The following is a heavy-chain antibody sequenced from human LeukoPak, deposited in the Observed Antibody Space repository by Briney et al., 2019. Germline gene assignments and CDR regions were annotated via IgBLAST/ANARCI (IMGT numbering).Heavy chain of an antibody. CDR2: IISSSSYI. CDR1: GFTFSSYS. J-gene: IGHJ4*02. Sequence: PGGSLSLSCAASGFTFSSYSMNWFGQAPGKGLEWVSSIISSSSYIYYADSVKGPFTISRDNAKNSLCLQMSSLRAEDTAVYYCARDSIAVAGGDYWGQGTLVTVSS. CDR3: ARDSIAVAGGDY. V-gene: IGHV3-21*01. D-gene: IGHD6-19*01.